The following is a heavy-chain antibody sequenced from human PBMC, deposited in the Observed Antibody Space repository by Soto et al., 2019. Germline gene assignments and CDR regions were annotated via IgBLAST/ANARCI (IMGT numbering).Heavy chain of an antibody. CDR3: ARSHVGGYSRYAGMDV. Sequence: QVQLVQSGAEVKKPGSSVKVSCKASGGTFSSYTISWVRQAPGQGLEWMGRIIPILGIANYAQKFQGSVTITADKSTSTAYMELSSLRSEDTAVYYCARSHVGGYSRYAGMDVWGQGTTVTVSS. J-gene: IGHJ6*02. CDR1: GGTFSSYT. V-gene: IGHV1-69*02. CDR2: IIPILGIA. D-gene: IGHD5-12*01.